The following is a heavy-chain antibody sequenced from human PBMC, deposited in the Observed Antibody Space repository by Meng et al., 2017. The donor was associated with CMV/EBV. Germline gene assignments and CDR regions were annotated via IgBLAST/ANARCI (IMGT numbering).Heavy chain of an antibody. CDR2: IKQDGSEK. J-gene: IGHJ4*02. V-gene: IGHV3-7*01. Sequence: LTCAASGFTFSSYWMSWVRQAPGKGLEWVANIKQDGSEKYYVDSVKGRFTISRDNAKNSLYLQMNSLRAEDTAVYYCARASSILTGYYYYWGQGTLVTVSS. CDR3: ARASSILTGYYYY. CDR1: GFTFSSYW. D-gene: IGHD3-9*01.